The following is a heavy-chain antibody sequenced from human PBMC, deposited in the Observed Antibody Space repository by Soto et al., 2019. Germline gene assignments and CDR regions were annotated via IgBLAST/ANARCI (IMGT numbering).Heavy chain of an antibody. V-gene: IGHV1-69*01. CDR2: ITPSRGTP. CDR3: ARDGGSIEAVAAAVRYFDI. D-gene: IGHD6-19*01. J-gene: IGHJ2*01. CDR1: GGSVSNYA. Sequence: VQLVQSGAEVRRTGSSVKISCKASGGSVSNYAISWVRQAPGQGLEWMGGITPSRGTPNYAQNFQGRLTITADDGTSTANIEATGLISEDTAVYFCARDGGSIEAVAAAVRYFDIWGRGTPVTVSS.